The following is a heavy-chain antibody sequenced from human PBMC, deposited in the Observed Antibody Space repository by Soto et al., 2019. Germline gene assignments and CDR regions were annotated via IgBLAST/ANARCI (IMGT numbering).Heavy chain of an antibody. D-gene: IGHD2-2*01. J-gene: IGHJ4*02. CDR1: GFTFSNAW. Sequence: GGSLRLSCVASGFTFSNAWMSWVRQAPGKGLEWVGRIKSKTDGGTTDYAAPVKGRFTISRDDSKNTLYLQMNSLKTEDTAVYYCTCSPDIVVVPAADYWGQGTLVTVSS. CDR2: IKSKTDGGTT. V-gene: IGHV3-15*01. CDR3: TCSPDIVVVPAADY.